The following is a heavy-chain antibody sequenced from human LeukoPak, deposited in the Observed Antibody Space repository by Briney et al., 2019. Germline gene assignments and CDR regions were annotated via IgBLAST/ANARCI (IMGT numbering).Heavy chain of an antibody. CDR3: ARGTYYYDSSGYPTDY. V-gene: IGHV3-23*01. CDR1: GFTFSYYA. Sequence: GGSLRLSCAASGFTFSYYAMSWVRQAPGKGLEWVSDISGSGGSTYYTDSVKGRFTISRDNSKNTLYLQMNSLRAEDTAVYYCARGTYYYDSSGYPTDYWGQGTLVTVSS. D-gene: IGHD3-22*01. J-gene: IGHJ4*02. CDR2: ISGSGGST.